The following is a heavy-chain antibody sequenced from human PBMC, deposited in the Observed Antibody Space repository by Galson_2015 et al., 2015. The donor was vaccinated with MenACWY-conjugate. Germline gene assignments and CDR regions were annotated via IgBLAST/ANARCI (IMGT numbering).Heavy chain of an antibody. CDR3: ARNLPCGDSVED. CDR2: INQDGSET. CDR1: GFTFSTYW. J-gene: IGHJ4*02. D-gene: IGHD2-15*01. V-gene: IGHV3-7*03. Sequence: SLRLSCAASGFTFSTYWMTWVRQAPGKGLEWVANINQDGSETYYVDSMKGRFTISRDNAKNSLYLQMNSLRVEDTAVYFCARNLPCGDSVEDWGQGTLVTVSS.